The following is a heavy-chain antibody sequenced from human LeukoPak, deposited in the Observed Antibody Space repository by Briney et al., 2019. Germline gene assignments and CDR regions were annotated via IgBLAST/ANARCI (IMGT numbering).Heavy chain of an antibody. D-gene: IGHD2-21*02. V-gene: IGHV1-46*01. J-gene: IGHJ4*02. CDR3: ARDNCGGDCHFDY. CDR1: GYTFTSYY. Sequence: ASVKVSCKPSGYTFTSYYMHWVRQAPGQGLEWVGIINPSDGTTRYAQKFQGRVTMTRDMSTRTVYMELSTLRPDDTAVYYCARDNCGGDCHFDYWGQGTLVTVSS. CDR2: INPSDGTT.